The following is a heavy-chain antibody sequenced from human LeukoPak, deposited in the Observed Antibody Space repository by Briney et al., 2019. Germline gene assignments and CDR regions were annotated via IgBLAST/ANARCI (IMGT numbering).Heavy chain of an antibody. CDR2: MNPNSGNT. V-gene: IGHV1-8*02. J-gene: IGHJ6*03. CDR3: ATGYGSGSKNYYYYYYMDV. Sequence: GASVKVSCKASGYTFTSYDINWMRQATGQGLEWMGWMNPNSGNTGYAQKLQGRVTMTTDTSTSTAYMELRSLRSDDTAVYYCATGYGSGSKNYYYYYYMDVWGKGTTVTVSS. CDR1: GYTFTSYD. D-gene: IGHD3-10*01.